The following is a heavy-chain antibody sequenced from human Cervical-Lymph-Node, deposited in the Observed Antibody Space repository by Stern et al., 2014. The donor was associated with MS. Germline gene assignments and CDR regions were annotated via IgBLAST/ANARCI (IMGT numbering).Heavy chain of an antibody. CDR1: NDSINSGNYY. V-gene: IGHV4-31*03. CDR3: ARTPGYCSGASCYTDAFDV. D-gene: IGHD2-2*02. Sequence: QVQLQESGPGVVKPSQTLSLTCTASNDSINSGNYYWSWIRQHPGKGLEWIGYIYFSRSTYYNPTLKSRVTISIDTSKSQFSLSLSSVTTADTAIYYCARTPGYCSGASCYTDAFDVWGQGTLVTVSS. J-gene: IGHJ3*01. CDR2: IYFSRST.